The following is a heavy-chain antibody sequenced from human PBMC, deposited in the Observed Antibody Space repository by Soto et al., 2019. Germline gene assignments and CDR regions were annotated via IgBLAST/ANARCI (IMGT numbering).Heavy chain of an antibody. CDR1: GGTFSSSA. CDR2: IIPLFRTP. D-gene: IGHD4-4*01. V-gene: IGHV1-69*12. J-gene: IGHJ6*02. CDR3: ARDNDRLQLGGNYYYMLDV. Sequence: QVQLVQSGAEMKEPGSSVKVSCKTSGGTFSSSAISWLRQAPGQGLEWMGGIIPLFRTPDYAQKFQGRVTVAADESTSTAYREMSSLRSADTAVYYCARDNDRLQLGGNYYYMLDVWGQGTTITVSS.